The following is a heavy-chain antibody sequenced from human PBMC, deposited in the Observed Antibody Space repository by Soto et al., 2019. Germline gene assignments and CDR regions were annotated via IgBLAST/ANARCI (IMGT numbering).Heavy chain of an antibody. Sequence: LSLTCTVSGGSISSYYWSWIRQPPGKGLEWIGYIYYSGSTNYNPSLKSRVTISVDTSKNQFSPKLSSVTAADTAVYYCARLADCTNGVCYGLSPWGQGTLVTVSS. V-gene: IGHV4-59*08. CDR1: GGSISSYY. CDR3: ARLADCTNGVCYGLSP. D-gene: IGHD2-8*01. J-gene: IGHJ5*02. CDR2: IYYSGST.